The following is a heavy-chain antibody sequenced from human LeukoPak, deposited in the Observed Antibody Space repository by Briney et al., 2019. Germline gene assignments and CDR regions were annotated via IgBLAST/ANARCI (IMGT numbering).Heavy chain of an antibody. D-gene: IGHD2-15*01. CDR3: ARESVSGHLDY. J-gene: IGHJ4*02. V-gene: IGHV4-59*01. CDR2: IYYSGST. CDR1: GGSISSYY. Sequence: PSETLSLTCTVSGGSISSYYWSWIRQPPGKGLEWIGYIYYSGSTNYNPSLKSRVTISVDTSKNQFSLKLRSVTAADTAVYYCARESVSGHLDYWGQGTLVTVSS.